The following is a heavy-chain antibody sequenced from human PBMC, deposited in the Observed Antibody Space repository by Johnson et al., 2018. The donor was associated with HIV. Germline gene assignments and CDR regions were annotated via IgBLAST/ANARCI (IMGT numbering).Heavy chain of an antibody. J-gene: IGHJ3*02. D-gene: IGHD2-15*01. CDR1: GFTFDDYG. CDR2: IYSGGST. V-gene: IGHV3-66*01. CDR3: AREGIWYCSGGSCYGAFDI. Sequence: VQLVESGGGVVRPGDSLRLSCVASGFTFDDYGMNWVRLVPGKGLEWVSVIYSGGSTYYADSVKGRFTISRDNSKNTLYLQLNSLRADDTAVYYCAREGIWYCSGGSCYGAFDIWGQGTMVTVSS.